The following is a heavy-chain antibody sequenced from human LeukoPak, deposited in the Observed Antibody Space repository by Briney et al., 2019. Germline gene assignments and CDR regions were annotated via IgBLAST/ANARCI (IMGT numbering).Heavy chain of an antibody. CDR2: IYHSGST. Sequence: SETLSLTCTVPGYSISSGYYWGWIRQPPGKGLEWIGSIYHSGSTYYNPSLKSRVTMSVDTSKNQFSLKLSSVTAADTAVYYCALFGGAGTTDYWGQGTLVTVSS. V-gene: IGHV4-38-2*02. CDR1: GYSISSGYY. D-gene: IGHD1-1*01. J-gene: IGHJ4*02. CDR3: ALFGGAGTTDY.